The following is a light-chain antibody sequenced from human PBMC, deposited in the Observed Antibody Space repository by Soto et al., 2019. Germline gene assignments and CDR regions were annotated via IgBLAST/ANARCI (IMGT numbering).Light chain of an antibody. CDR3: QQTYSTPRT. J-gene: IGKJ1*01. CDR2: AAS. Sequence: DIQMTQSPSSLSAFEGDRVTITCRANQSISNYLNWYQQRLGKAPKLLIYAASSLQSRVPSRFSGSGSGTDFTLTISNLQPEDFATYYCQQTYSTPRTFGQGTKVEIK. V-gene: IGKV1-39*01. CDR1: QSISNY.